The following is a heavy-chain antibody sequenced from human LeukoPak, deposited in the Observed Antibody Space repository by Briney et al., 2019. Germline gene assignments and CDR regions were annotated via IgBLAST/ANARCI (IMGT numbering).Heavy chain of an antibody. CDR1: VFTFRSYA. V-gene: IGHV3-48*02. Sequence: GGSLRLSCAASVFTFRSYAMQWVRHAPGEGLEWVSYITYNGVTIFYADAVKGRFTISRDNAKASMYLQMSSLRDEDTAVYYCARDSGYSYADDYWGQGTLVTVSS. J-gene: IGHJ4*02. CDR2: ITYNGVTI. D-gene: IGHD5-18*01. CDR3: ARDSGYSYADDY.